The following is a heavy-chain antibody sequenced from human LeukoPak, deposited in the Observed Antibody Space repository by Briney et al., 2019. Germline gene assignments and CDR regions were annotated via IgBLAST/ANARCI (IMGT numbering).Heavy chain of an antibody. D-gene: IGHD6-19*01. V-gene: IGHV3-30*02. CDR1: GFTVSSNY. J-gene: IGHJ5*02. Sequence: PGGSLRLSCAASGFTVSSNYIWVRQAPGKGLEWVAFIRYDGSNKFYSDSVKGRFTISRDKSKNTLYLQMNSLRAEDTAVYYCAKDPPGSSGWMGWFDPWGQGTLVTVSS. CDR2: IRYDGSNK. CDR3: AKDPPGSSGWMGWFDP.